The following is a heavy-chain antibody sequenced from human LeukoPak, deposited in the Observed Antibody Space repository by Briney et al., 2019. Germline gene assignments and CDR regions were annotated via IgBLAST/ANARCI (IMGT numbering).Heavy chain of an antibody. CDR3: ATENYYGSGEIDY. CDR2: IYPGDSDT. D-gene: IGHD3-10*01. CDR1: GYSFSTYW. Sequence: GESLQISCKGSGYSFSTYWIGWVRQMPGKGLEWMGIIYPGDSDTRYSPSFQGQVTISADKSISTAYLQWSSLKASDTAMYYCATENYYGSGEIDYWGQGTLVTVSS. J-gene: IGHJ4*02. V-gene: IGHV5-51*01.